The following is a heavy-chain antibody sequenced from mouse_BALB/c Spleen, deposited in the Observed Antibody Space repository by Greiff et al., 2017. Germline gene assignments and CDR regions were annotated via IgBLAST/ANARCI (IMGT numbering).Heavy chain of an antibody. CDR1: GFAFSSYD. CDR2: ISSGGGST. CDR3: ARRGVWLRPDYAMDY. D-gene: IGHD2-2*01. V-gene: IGHV5-12-1*01. J-gene: IGHJ4*01. Sequence: EVQRVESGGGLVKPGGSLKLSCAASGFAFSSYDMSWVRQTPEKRLEWVAYISSGGGSTYYPDTVKGRFTISRDNAKNTLYLQMSSLKSEDTAMYYCARRGVWLRPDYAMDYWGQGTSVTVSS.